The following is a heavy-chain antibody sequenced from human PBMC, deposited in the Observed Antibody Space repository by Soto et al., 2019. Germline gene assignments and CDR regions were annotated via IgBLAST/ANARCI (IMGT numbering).Heavy chain of an antibody. CDR3: AKGVPPEGSGWLCWNNYYGMDV. CDR1: GGSFSSSY. CDR2: INNSGST. J-gene: IGHJ6*02. Sequence: PSETLSLTCAVYGGSFSSSYLNWIRQPPGKGLEWIGEINNSGSTNDNPSKKSRVTISVDTAKNLYSLKMSSVTDAATAVYYCAKGVPPEGSGWLCWNNYYGMDVWGQGTTVTVSS. V-gene: IGHV4-34*01. D-gene: IGHD6-19*01.